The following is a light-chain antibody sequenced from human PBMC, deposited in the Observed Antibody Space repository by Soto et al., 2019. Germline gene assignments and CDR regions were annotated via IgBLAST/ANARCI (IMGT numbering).Light chain of an antibody. J-gene: IGKJ1*01. Sequence: IVMTQSPLSLPVTPGEPASISCRSSQSLLYSDGYNYLDWYVQRPGQSPQLLIYLGSARASGVPDRFSGSGSGTDFTLQISRVEAEDVGVYYCMQALQIPWTFGQGTKVEIK. CDR1: QSLLYSDGYNY. CDR3: MQALQIPWT. V-gene: IGKV2-28*01. CDR2: LGS.